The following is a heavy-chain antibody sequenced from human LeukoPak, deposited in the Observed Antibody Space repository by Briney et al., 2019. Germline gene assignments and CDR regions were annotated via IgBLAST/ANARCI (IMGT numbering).Heavy chain of an antibody. D-gene: IGHD1-1*01. CDR3: ARAGKSRTAHGMDV. CDR2: IYYSGST. J-gene: IGHJ6*04. Sequence: PSETLSLTCTVSGGSISSYYWSWIRQPPGKGLEWIGYIYYSGSTNYNPSLKSRVTISVGTSKNQFSLKLSSVTAADTAVYYCARAGKSRTAHGMDVWGKGTTVTVSS. CDR1: GGSISSYY. V-gene: IGHV4-59*01.